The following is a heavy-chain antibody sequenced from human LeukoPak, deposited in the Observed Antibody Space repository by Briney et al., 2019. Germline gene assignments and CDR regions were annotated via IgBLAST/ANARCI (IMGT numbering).Heavy chain of an antibody. CDR3: ARRYTVTENWFDP. CDR2: IYPGDSDT. Sequence: GESLKISCKGSGHSFTNYWIGWVRQMPGKGLEWMGIIYPGDSDTRYSPSFQGQVTISADKSISTAYLQWSSLKASDTAMYYCARRYTVTENWFDPWGQGTLVTVSS. V-gene: IGHV5-51*01. J-gene: IGHJ5*02. CDR1: GHSFTNYW. D-gene: IGHD4-17*01.